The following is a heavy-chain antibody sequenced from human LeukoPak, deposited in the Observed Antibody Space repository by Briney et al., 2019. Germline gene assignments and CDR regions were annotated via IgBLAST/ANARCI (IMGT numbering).Heavy chain of an antibody. CDR2: INPNSGGT. Sequence: GASVKVSCKASGYTFTSYGISWVRQAPGQGLEWMGWINPNSGGTNYAQKFQGRVTMTRDTSISTAYMELSRLRSDDTAVYYCARADRKVLRYFDWSDYWGQGTLVTVSS. J-gene: IGHJ4*02. D-gene: IGHD3-9*01. CDR3: ARADRKVLRYFDWSDY. V-gene: IGHV1-2*02. CDR1: GYTFTSYG.